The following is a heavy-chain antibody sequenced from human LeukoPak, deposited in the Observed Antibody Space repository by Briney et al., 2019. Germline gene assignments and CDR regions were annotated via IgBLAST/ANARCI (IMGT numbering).Heavy chain of an antibody. J-gene: IGHJ6*02. D-gene: IGHD1-1*01. CDR1: GFTFSSYW. CDR3: ATDQNGYYYYGMDV. Sequence: GGSLRLSCAASGFTFSSYWMSWVRQAPGKGLEWVANIKQDGSEKYYVDSVKGRFTISRDNAKNSLYLQMNSLRAEDTAVYYCATDQNGYYYYGMDVWGQGTTVTVSS. CDR2: IKQDGSEK. V-gene: IGHV3-7*01.